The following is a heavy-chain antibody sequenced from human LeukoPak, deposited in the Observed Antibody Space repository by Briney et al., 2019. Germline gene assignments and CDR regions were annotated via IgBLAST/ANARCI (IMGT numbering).Heavy chain of an antibody. CDR2: MNPNSGNT. Sequence: ASVRVSCKASGYTFTDYDFNWVRQATGQGLEWMGWMNPNSGNTGYAQKFQGRVTMTRNTSISTAYMELSSLRSEDTAVYYCARGLGPAATYAFDIWGQGTMVTVSS. J-gene: IGHJ3*02. D-gene: IGHD2-2*01. CDR1: GYTFTDYD. V-gene: IGHV1-8*01. CDR3: ARGLGPAATYAFDI.